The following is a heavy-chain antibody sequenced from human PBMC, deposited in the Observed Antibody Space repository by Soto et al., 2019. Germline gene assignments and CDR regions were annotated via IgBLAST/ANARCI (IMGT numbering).Heavy chain of an antibody. D-gene: IGHD2-2*02. V-gene: IGHV3-33*01. CDR2: IWYDGSNK. CDR1: GFTFSSYG. CDR3: ARSGGYCSSTSCFTSYYYYGMDV. J-gene: IGHJ6*02. Sequence: GGSLRLSCAASGFTFSSYGMHWVRQAPGKGLEWVAVIWYDGSNKYYADSVKGRFTISRDNSKNTLYLQMNSLRAEDTAVYYCARSGGYCSSTSCFTSYYYYGMDVWGQGTTVTVSS.